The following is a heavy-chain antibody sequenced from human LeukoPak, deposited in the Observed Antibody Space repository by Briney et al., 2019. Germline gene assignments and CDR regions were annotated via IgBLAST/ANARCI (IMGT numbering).Heavy chain of an antibody. J-gene: IGHJ4*02. CDR2: ISAYNGNT. Sequence: ASVKVSCKASGYTFTSYGISWVRQAPGQGLEWMGWISAYNGNTNYAQKLQGRVTMTTDTSTSTAYMELRSLRSEDTAVYYCARSLDYGGNSGHGYWGQGTLVTVSS. CDR3: ARSLDYGGNSGHGY. D-gene: IGHD4-23*01. CDR1: GYTFTSYG. V-gene: IGHV1-18*01.